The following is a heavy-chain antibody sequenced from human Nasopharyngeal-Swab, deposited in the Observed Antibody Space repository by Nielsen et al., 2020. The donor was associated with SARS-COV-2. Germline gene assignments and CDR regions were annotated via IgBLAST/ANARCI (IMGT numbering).Heavy chain of an antibody. CDR3: ARVRYYYYGMDV. V-gene: IGHV3-11*01. CDR2: ISSSSSTK. J-gene: IGHJ6*02. Sequence: WIRQPPGKGLEWVSYISSSSSTKYYADSVKGRFTISRDNAKNSLYLQMNSLRDEDTAVYYCARVRYYYYGMDVWGQGTTVTVSS.